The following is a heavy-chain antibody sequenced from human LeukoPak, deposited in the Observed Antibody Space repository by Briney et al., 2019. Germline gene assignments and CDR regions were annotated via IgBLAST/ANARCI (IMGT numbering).Heavy chain of an antibody. Sequence: GRSLRLSCAASGFTFSSYGMHWVRQAPGKGLEWVAVIWYDGGNKYYADSVKGRFTISRDNSKNTLYLQMNSLRAEDTAVYYCTRAYGPGTAMVTSFDYWGQGTLVTFSS. J-gene: IGHJ4*02. CDR2: IWYDGGNK. CDR1: GFTFSSYG. CDR3: TRAYGPGTAMVTSFDY. D-gene: IGHD5-18*01. V-gene: IGHV3-33*01.